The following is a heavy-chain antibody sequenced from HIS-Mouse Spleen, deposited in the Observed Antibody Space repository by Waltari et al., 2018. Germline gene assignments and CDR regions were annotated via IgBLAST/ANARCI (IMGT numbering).Heavy chain of an antibody. J-gene: IGHJ4*02. V-gene: IGHV1-69*01. D-gene: IGHD6-6*01. CDR3: ARSYSSSSGFDY. CDR1: GGTFSSYA. Sequence: QVQLVQSGAEVKKPGSSVKVSCKASGGTFSSYAISWVRQAPGQGLEWMGGSMPMFGKAKYARKFKGRVTITADESTSTAYMELSSLRSEDTAVYYCARSYSSSSGFDYWGQGTLVTVSS. CDR2: SMPMFGKA.